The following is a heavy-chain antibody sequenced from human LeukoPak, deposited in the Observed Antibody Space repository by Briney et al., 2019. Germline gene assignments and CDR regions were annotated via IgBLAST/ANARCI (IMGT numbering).Heavy chain of an antibody. V-gene: IGHV3-21*01. CDR2: ISSSSSYI. J-gene: IGHJ4*02. CDR3: ARELEGYCSSTSCYAMLGVDY. D-gene: IGHD2-2*01. Sequence: GGSLRLSCAASGFTFSSYAMSWVRQAPGKGLEWVSSISSSSSYIYYADSVKGRFTIPRDNAKNSLYLQMNSLRAEDTAVYYCARELEGYCSSTSCYAMLGVDYWGQGTLVTVSS. CDR1: GFTFSSYA.